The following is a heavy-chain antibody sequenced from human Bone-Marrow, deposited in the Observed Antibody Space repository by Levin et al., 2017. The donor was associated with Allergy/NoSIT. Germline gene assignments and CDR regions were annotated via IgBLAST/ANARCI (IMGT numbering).Heavy chain of an antibody. J-gene: IGHJ4*02. V-gene: IGHV3-30*18. CDR2: ISFDGSE. CDR3: AKDCEYRPGAADLGPDY. CDR1: GFSGFTFNDFG. D-gene: IGHD2-15*01. Sequence: QAGGSLRLSCSASGFSGFTFNDFGMHWVRQAPGKGLEWVALISFDGSEYYTESVQGRFTVSRDTSKNILFLQMNSLSADDTAVYYCAKDCEYRPGAADLGPDYWGQGTLVTVSS.